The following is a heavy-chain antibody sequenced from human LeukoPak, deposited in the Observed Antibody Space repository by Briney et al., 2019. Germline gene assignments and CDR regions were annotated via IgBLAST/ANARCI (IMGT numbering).Heavy chain of an antibody. J-gene: IGHJ4*02. V-gene: IGHV3-21*04. Sequence: GGSLRLSCAASGFTFSSYSMNWVRQAPGKGLEWVSSISSSSYIYYADSVKGRFTISRDNAKNSLYLQMNSLRAEDTAVYYCARDAYYYDSSGYYGGSRYYFDYWGQGTLVTVSS. D-gene: IGHD3-22*01. CDR1: GFTFSSYS. CDR2: ISSSSYI. CDR3: ARDAYYYDSSGYYGGSRYYFDY.